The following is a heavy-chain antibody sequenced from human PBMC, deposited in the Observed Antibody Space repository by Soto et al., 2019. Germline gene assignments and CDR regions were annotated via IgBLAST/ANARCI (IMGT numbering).Heavy chain of an antibody. CDR1: GFTFSSYG. CDR2: IWYDGSNK. CDR3: AGILTGYSYDAFDI. D-gene: IGHD3-9*01. J-gene: IGHJ3*02. V-gene: IGHV3-33*01. Sequence: PGGSLRLSCAASGFTFSSYGMHWVRQAPGKGLEWVAVIWYDGSNKYYADSVKGRFTISRDNSKNTLYLQMNSLRAEDTAVYYCAGILTGYSYDAFDIWGQGTMVTVSS.